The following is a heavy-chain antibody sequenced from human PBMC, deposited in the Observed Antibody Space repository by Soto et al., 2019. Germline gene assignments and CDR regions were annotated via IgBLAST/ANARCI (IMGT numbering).Heavy chain of an antibody. D-gene: IGHD7-27*01. CDR3: AKDRGTGDYGVNAFDT. J-gene: IGHJ3*02. V-gene: IGHV3-23*01. CDR1: GFTFSVYA. CDR2: ISGSGDET. Sequence: EVQVLESRGDLVQPGGSLRLSCAASGFTFSVYAMCWVRQAPGKGLEWVSTISGSGDETYYADSVKGRFTISRDNSKNTLYLQMNSLRGEDSAIYFCAKDRGTGDYGVNAFDTWGQGTKVTVSS.